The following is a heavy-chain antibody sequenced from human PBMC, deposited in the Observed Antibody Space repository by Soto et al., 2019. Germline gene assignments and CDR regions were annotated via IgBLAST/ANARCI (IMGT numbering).Heavy chain of an antibody. J-gene: IGHJ4*02. V-gene: IGHV4-59*01. Sequence: QVQLQESGPGLVKPSETLSLTCTVSGDSISGYYWSWIRQPPGKGLEWIGYIYYSGNTNYNPSLKSRVTISLDTSKTQFSLKLSSVTAADTAVYYCARDGISAVSGWYWGTFDYWGQGSLVTVSS. CDR2: IYYSGNT. CDR3: ARDGISAVSGWYWGTFDY. D-gene: IGHD6-19*01. CDR1: GDSISGYY.